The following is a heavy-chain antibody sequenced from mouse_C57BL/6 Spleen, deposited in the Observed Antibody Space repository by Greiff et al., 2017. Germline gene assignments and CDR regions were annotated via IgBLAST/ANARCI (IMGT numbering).Heavy chain of an antibody. J-gene: IGHJ4*01. D-gene: IGHD1-1*01. CDR1: GYTFTNYW. Sequence: QVQLQQSGAELVRPGPSVKMSCKASGYTFTNYWIGWAKQRPGHGLEWIGDIYPGGGYTNYNEKFKGKATLTADNSSSTAYMQFSSLTSEDSAIYYCARYYGSSYDYAMDYWGQGTSVTVSS. CDR2: IYPGGGYT. V-gene: IGHV1-63*01. CDR3: ARYYGSSYDYAMDY.